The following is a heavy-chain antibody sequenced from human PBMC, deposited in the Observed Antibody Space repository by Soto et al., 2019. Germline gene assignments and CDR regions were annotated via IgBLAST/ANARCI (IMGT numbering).Heavy chain of an antibody. D-gene: IGHD2-2*01. Sequence: QVQLVESGGGVVQPGRSLRLSCAASGFTFSSYGMHWVRQAPGKGLEWVAVISYDGSNKYYADSVKGRFTISRDNSKNTLYLQMNSLRAEDTAVYYCAKDKSVVGGSTSCYDCGPDRTVKNYEEPPSDYYYYYGMDVWGQGTTVTVSS. CDR3: AKDKSVVGGSTSCYDCGPDRTVKNYEEPPSDYYYYYGMDV. CDR2: ISYDGSNK. V-gene: IGHV3-30*18. CDR1: GFTFSSYG. J-gene: IGHJ6*02.